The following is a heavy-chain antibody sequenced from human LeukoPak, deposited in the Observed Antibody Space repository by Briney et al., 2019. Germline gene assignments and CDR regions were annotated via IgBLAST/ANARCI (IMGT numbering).Heavy chain of an antibody. Sequence: SETLSLTCAVYGGSFSGYYWSCIRQPPGKGLEWIGEINHSGSTNYNPSLKSRVTISVDTSKNQFSLKLSSVTAADTAVYYCARGRWLQKYFDYWGQGNLVTVSS. CDR1: GGSFSGYY. V-gene: IGHV4-34*01. D-gene: IGHD5-24*01. J-gene: IGHJ4*02. CDR2: INHSGST. CDR3: ARGRWLQKYFDY.